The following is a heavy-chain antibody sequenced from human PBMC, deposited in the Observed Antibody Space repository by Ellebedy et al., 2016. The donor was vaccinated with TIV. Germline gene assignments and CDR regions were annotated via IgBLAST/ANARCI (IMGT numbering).Heavy chain of an antibody. D-gene: IGHD3-10*01. J-gene: IGHJ4*02. CDR1: GFSFSGYA. CDR3: ARYGSGSNYQDPFDY. Sequence: GGSLRLSXAASGFSFSGYAMNWVRQAPGKGLEWISHVDGPGTITYYADSVKGRFTISRDNAKNSLYMQMNNLRDEDTAVYYCARYGSGSNYQDPFDYWGQGILVIVST. V-gene: IGHV3-48*02. CDR2: VDGPGTIT.